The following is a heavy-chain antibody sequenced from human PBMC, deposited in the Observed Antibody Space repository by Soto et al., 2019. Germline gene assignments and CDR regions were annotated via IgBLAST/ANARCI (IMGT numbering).Heavy chain of an antibody. J-gene: IGHJ3*02. CDR3: ASPLRRHYDSSGYSAFDI. V-gene: IGHV4-30-4*01. CDR2: IYYSGST. Sequence: QVQLQESGPGLVKPSQTLSLTCTVSGGSISSGDYYWSWIRQPPGKGLEWIGYIYYSGSTYYNPSLQSRVTISVDTSKNQFSLKLSSVTAADTAVYYCASPLRRHYDSSGYSAFDIWGQGTMVTVSS. CDR1: GGSISSGDYY. D-gene: IGHD3-22*01.